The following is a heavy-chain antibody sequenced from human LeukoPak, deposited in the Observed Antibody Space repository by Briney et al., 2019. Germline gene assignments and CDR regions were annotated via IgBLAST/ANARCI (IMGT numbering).Heavy chain of an antibody. D-gene: IGHD5-18*01. CDR2: ISGSGGAT. CDR1: GFTFSSYA. CDR3: AKTLDRGYSYGYLDY. Sequence: GGSLRLSCAASGFTFSSYAMSWVRQAPGKGLEWVSAISGSGGATYYSDSVKGRFTISRDNSKNTLYLQMNSLRAEDTAVYYCAKTLDRGYSYGYLDYWGQGTLVTVSS. V-gene: IGHV3-23*01. J-gene: IGHJ4*02.